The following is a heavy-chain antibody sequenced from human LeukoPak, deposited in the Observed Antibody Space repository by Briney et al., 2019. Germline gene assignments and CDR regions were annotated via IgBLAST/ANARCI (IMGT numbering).Heavy chain of an antibody. Sequence: GGSLRLSCSASGFTFGDYVMSWFRQAPGKGLEWVGFIKTKPYGGTAEYAASVKSRFTISRDDSKSIAYLQMNSLKTEDTATYYCTRVIFSSSWYPFDYWGQGTWSPSPQ. CDR2: IKTKPYGGTA. CDR3: TRVIFSSSWYPFDY. J-gene: IGHJ4*02. D-gene: IGHD6-13*01. V-gene: IGHV3-49*03. CDR1: GFTFGDYV.